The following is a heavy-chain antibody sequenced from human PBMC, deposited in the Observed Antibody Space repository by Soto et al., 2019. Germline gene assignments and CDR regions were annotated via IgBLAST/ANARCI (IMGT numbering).Heavy chain of an antibody. J-gene: IGHJ4*02. V-gene: IGHV1-3*05. CDR2: INAGNGNT. CDR3: AGGGYSSSSRGL. D-gene: IGHD6-6*01. CDR1: GYTFTSYA. Sequence: QVQLVQSGAEEKKPGASVKDSCKASGYTFTSYAMHWVRQAPGQRLEWMGWINAGNGNTKYSQKFQGRVTNTRARAASTAYSELSSLRAEDTAVYCCAGGGYSSSSRGLWGQGTLVTVSS.